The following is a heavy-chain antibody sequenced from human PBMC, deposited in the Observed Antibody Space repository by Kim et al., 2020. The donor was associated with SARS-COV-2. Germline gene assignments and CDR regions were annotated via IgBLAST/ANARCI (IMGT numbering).Heavy chain of an antibody. Sequence: TNYTPSLKSRVTISVDTSKNTFSLKLTSVTAADTAVYYCARDSGPAGYYDSWGQGALVTVSS. V-gene: IGHV4-61*03. CDR3: ARDSGPAGYYDS. D-gene: IGHD3-10*01. J-gene: IGHJ4*02. CDR2: T.